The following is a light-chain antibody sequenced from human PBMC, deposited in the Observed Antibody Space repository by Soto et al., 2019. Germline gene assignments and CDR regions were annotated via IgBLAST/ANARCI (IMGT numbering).Light chain of an antibody. CDR2: KAS. CDR3: QQYNSYSMYT. V-gene: IGKV1-5*03. J-gene: IGKJ2*01. CDR1: RSISSW. Sequence: DIQMTQSPSTLSASVGDRVTITCRASRSISSWLAWYQQKPGKAPKLLIYKASILESGVPSRFSGSGSGTEFTLTISSPQPDDFASYFCQQYNSYSMYTFGQGTKLEIK.